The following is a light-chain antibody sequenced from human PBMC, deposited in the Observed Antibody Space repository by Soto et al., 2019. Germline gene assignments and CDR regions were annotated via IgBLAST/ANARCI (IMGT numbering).Light chain of an antibody. CDR3: QQYGDSPLT. V-gene: IGKV1-6*01. CDR1: QAIRTA. CDR2: AAS. J-gene: IGKJ3*01. Sequence: AIQLTQSPSSLYASVGDRVTITCRASQAIRTALGWYQQKPGKVPKLLIYAASTRAAAVPDRFTGSGSGTDFALTISRLEPEDFGVYYCQQYGDSPLTSGPGTKVDIK.